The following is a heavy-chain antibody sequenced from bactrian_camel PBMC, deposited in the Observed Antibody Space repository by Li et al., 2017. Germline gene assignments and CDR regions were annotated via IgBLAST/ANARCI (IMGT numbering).Heavy chain of an antibody. J-gene: IGHJ4*01. V-gene: IGHV3-3*01. D-gene: IGHD1*01. CDR2: TIYTEGTT. CDR3: AAATLGCALANGMSGGALLAY. Sequence: HVQLVESGGGSVQAGGSLTLSCVASQRTYNTYRMGWFRQAPGKKREGIATIYTEGTTNYADSVKGRFTVSKDHAKNTLCLQMNSLRPADTALYSCAAATLGCALANGMSGGALLAYWGQGTQVTVS. CDR1: QRTYNTYR.